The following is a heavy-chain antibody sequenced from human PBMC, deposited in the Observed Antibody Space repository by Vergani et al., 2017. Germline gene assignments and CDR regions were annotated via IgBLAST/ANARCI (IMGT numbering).Heavy chain of an antibody. CDR3: ARRIMVSRGDAVDI. D-gene: IGHD3-10*01. Sequence: QVQLQESGPGLVKPSQTLSLTCTVSGGSISSGGYYLSWIRQHPGQGLEWLGYIYPGDSDTRYSPSYPCQVTISAAKSISTAYLQWSSLKASDTAMYYCARRIMVSRGDAVDIWGQGTMVTVSS. V-gene: IGHV4-31*01. J-gene: IGHJ3*02. CDR2: IYPGDSDT. CDR1: GGSISSGGYY.